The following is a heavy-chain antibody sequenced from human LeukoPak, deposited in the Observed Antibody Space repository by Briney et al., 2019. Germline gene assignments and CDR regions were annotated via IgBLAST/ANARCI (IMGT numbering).Heavy chain of an antibody. CDR3: AREKRRLVDY. V-gene: IGHV3-43*01. J-gene: IGHJ4*02. D-gene: IGHD6-25*01. CDR1: GFTFNEYT. Sequence: GSLRLSCAASGFTFNEYTMHWVRQAPGKGLERVSLITHDGGAAFYADSVRGRFTISRDNSRNSLYLQMDSLRTEDTALYYCAREKRRLVDYWGQGTLVTVSS. CDR2: ITHDGGAA.